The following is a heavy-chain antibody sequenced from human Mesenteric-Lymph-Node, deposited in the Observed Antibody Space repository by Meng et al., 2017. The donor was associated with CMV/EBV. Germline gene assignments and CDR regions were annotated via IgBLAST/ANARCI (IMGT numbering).Heavy chain of an antibody. V-gene: IGHV4-4*07. Sequence: GSLRLSCTVSGGSISSYYWSWIRQPAGKGLEWIGRIYTSGSTNYNPSLKSRVTMSVDTSKNQFSLKLSSVTAADTAVYYCAKTARVPTAWGQGTLVTVSS. CDR3: AKTARVPTA. CDR2: IYTSGST. CDR1: GGSISSYY. D-gene: IGHD1-14*01. J-gene: IGHJ5*02.